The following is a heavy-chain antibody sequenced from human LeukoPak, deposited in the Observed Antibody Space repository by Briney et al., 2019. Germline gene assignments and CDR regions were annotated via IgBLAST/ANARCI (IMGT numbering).Heavy chain of an antibody. D-gene: IGHD5-12*01. Sequence: GGSLRLSCAASGFTFGNHWMSWVRQPPGKGLEWVANIKQDGSDKYNVDSVKGRFTISRDNAKNSLYLQMNTLRAEDTAVYYCARDLYSGYEITGPFDYWGQGTLVTVSS. J-gene: IGHJ4*02. V-gene: IGHV3-7*01. CDR1: GFTFGNHW. CDR2: IKQDGSDK. CDR3: ARDLYSGYEITGPFDY.